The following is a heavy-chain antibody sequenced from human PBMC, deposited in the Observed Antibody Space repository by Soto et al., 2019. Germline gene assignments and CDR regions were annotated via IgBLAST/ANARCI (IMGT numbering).Heavy chain of an antibody. CDR3: AKRSSSSTFDY. V-gene: IGHV3-23*01. J-gene: IGHJ4*02. D-gene: IGHD6-6*01. Sequence: EVQLLESGGGLVQLGESLSLSCAASGSTFTSYAMAGVGQAPGKGLGWVSVISGRDDSTYYADAVKGRFTISRDNSKNTLYLQMNSLRAEDTAVYYCAKRSSSSTFDYWGQGTLVTVSS. CDR1: GSTFTSYA. CDR2: ISGRDDST.